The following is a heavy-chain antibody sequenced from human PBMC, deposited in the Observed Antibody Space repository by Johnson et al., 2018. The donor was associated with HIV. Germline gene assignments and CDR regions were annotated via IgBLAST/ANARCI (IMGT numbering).Heavy chain of an antibody. CDR1: GFTFDDYG. CDR2: IKWKGGST. V-gene: IGHV3-20*04. J-gene: IGHJ3*01. D-gene: IGHD3-3*01. CDR3: ARAPEVWELRHPGTVDV. Sequence: VQLVESGGGVVRPGGSLRLSCAASGFTFDDYGMSWVRQAPGKGLEWVSAIKWKGGSTDYADSVKGRFTISRDNAKNSLFLQMNSLRAEDTAVYYCARAPEVWELRHPGTVDVWGQGTLVTVSS.